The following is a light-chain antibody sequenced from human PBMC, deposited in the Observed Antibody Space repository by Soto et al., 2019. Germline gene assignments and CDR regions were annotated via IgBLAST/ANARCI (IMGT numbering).Light chain of an antibody. CDR3: MQGIQLPIT. CDR2: EVS. V-gene: IGKV2D-29*01. CDR1: QGLVNSDVETY. J-gene: IGKJ5*01. Sequence: EIVLTQSPLSLSVTPRKPAAISCKSSQGLVNSDVETYLYWYLLKSGQPLQLVISEVSNRFSGVSGRFRGSGSGTDFTLKISRVVVEDVGVYYCMQGIQLPITFGRGTLL.